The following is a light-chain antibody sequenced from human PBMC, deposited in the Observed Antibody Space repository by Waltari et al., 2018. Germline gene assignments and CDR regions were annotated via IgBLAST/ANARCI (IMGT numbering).Light chain of an antibody. Sequence: QSALTQPRSVSGSPGQSVTISSTGTNSDVGGYNYVSWYQQHADKAPKLMIYDVSNRPSGVPDRFSGSKSGNTASLTISGLQAEDEADYYCCSYAGRYTWVFGGGTKLTVL. CDR3: CSYAGRYTWV. V-gene: IGLV2-11*01. CDR2: DVS. CDR1: NSDVGGYNY. J-gene: IGLJ3*02.